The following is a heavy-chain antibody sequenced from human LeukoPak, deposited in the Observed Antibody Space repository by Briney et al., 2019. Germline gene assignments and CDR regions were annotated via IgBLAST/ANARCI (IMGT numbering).Heavy chain of an antibody. CDR1: GGSISNHY. D-gene: IGHD6-13*01. CDR2: IYTSGST. CDR3: ARGAAVGTEWFDP. Sequence: SETLSLTCTVSGGSISNHYWSWIRQPAEKGLEWIGRIYTSGSTDYNPSLNSRVTISVEKSKNQFSLNLRSVTAADTAVYYCARGAAVGTEWFDPWGQGTLVTVSS. V-gene: IGHV4-4*07. J-gene: IGHJ5*02.